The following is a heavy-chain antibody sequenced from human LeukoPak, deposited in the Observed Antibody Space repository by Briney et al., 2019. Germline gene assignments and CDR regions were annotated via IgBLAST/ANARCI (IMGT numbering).Heavy chain of an antibody. CDR2: VYYTGST. D-gene: IGHD3-22*01. CDR1: GGSISSYY. Sequence: SETLSLTCTVSGGSISSYYWSWVRQPPGKGLEWIGFVYYTGSTNYSPSLKSRVTISVDTSKNQFSLKLRSVTAADTAVYYCARDSITMIALAHAFDIWGQGTMVTVSS. J-gene: IGHJ3*02. CDR3: ARDSITMIALAHAFDI. V-gene: IGHV4-59*01.